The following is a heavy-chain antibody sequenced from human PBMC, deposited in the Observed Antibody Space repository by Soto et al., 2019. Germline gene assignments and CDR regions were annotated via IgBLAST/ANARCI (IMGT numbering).Heavy chain of an antibody. D-gene: IGHD6-19*01. CDR1: GFTFRSYA. CDR2: ISYDGSSK. CDR3: APDPIAVAGTGPSDDS. J-gene: IGHJ5*01. V-gene: IGHV3-30-3*01. Sequence: GGSLRLSCAASGFTFRSYAMHWVRQAPGKGLEWVAVISYDGSSKYHADSVKGRFTISRDNSKNTLYLQMSSLRSEDTAVYYCAPDPIAVAGTGPSDDSWAQETRVPAS.